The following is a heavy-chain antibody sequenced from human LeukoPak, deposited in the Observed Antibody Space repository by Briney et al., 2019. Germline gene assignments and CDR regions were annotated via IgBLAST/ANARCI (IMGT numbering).Heavy chain of an antibody. D-gene: IGHD5-24*01. CDR3: ARGRRDPL. CDR1: GDSINNNH. CDR2: FSDSGST. V-gene: IGHV4-59*12. Sequence: PSETLSLTCTVSGDSINNNHWSWFRQPPGTGLEWIGYFSDSGSTNYNSSLKSRVTISVDMSKNQVSLKLTSVTAADTAVYYCARGRRDPLWGRGTLVTVSS. J-gene: IGHJ2*01.